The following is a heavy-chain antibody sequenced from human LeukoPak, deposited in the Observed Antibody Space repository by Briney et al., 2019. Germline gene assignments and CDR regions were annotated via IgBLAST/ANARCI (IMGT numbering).Heavy chain of an antibody. V-gene: IGHV3-23*01. CDR2: ISGSGGST. CDR3: AKESPYYYDSSDWD. D-gene: IGHD3-22*01. J-gene: IGHJ4*02. CDR1: GLTFSSYA. Sequence: GGSLRLSCVASGLTFSSYAMSWVRQAPGKGLEWVSGISGSGGSTYYADSVKGRFTISRDNSKNTLYLQMNSLRAEDTAVYYCAKESPYYYDSSDWDWGQGTLVTVSS.